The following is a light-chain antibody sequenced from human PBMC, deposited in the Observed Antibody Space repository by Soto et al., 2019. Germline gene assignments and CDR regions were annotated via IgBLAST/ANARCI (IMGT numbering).Light chain of an antibody. CDR1: QSVSSNY. CDR3: QQYGISPQT. J-gene: IGKJ1*01. V-gene: IGKV3-20*01. Sequence: ENVLTQSPGTLSLSAGERATLSCRASQSVSSNYLAWYQQKPGQAPRLLIYDASSRATGIPDRFSGSGSGIDFTLTISRLEPEDFAVYYCQQYGISPQTFGQGTKVDIK. CDR2: DAS.